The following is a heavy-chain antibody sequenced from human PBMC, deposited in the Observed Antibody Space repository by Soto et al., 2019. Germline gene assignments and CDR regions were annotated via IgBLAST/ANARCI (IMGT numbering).Heavy chain of an antibody. Sequence: SETLSLTCTVSGGSISSGDYYWSWIRQPPGKGLEYIGYIYYSGSSHYNPSLKSRVTTSLDTSRNQFSLKLSSVTAADTAVYYCAREIVATIGGMDVCGQGTTVTVSS. J-gene: IGHJ6*02. D-gene: IGHD5-12*01. CDR2: IYYSGSS. CDR1: GGSISSGDYY. CDR3: AREIVATIGGMDV. V-gene: IGHV4-30-4*01.